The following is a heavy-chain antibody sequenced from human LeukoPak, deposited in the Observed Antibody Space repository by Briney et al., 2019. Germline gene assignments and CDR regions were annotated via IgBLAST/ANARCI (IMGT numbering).Heavy chain of an antibody. CDR2: ISGSGGST. Sequence: GGSLRLSCAASGFTFTSYTMTWVRQAPGKGLEWVSAISGSGGSTYYANSVKGRFTISRDNSKNTLYLQMNSLRADDTAVYYCAKDRYGDYPFDYWGQGTLVTVSS. V-gene: IGHV3-23*01. CDR1: GFTFTSYT. J-gene: IGHJ4*02. D-gene: IGHD4-17*01. CDR3: AKDRYGDYPFDY.